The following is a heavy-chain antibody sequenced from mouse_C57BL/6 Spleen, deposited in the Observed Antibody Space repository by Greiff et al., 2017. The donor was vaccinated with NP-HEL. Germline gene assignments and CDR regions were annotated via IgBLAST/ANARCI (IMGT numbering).Heavy chain of an antibody. Sequence: EVKLVESGAELVKPGASVKLSCTASGFNIKDYYMHWVKQRTEQGLEWIGRIDPEDGETKYAPKFQGKATITADTSSNTAYLQLSSLTSEDTAVYYCASPSNWGDYFDYWGQGTTLTVSS. CDR2: IDPEDGET. CDR3: ASPSNWGDYFDY. D-gene: IGHD4-1*01. J-gene: IGHJ2*01. V-gene: IGHV14-2*01. CDR1: GFNIKDYY.